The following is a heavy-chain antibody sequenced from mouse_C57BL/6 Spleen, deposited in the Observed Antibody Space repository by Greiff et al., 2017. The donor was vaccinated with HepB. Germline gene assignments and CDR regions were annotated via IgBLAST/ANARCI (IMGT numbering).Heavy chain of an antibody. CDR2: ISNLAYSI. V-gene: IGHV5-15*01. D-gene: IGHD3-2*02. CDR1: GFTFSDYG. J-gene: IGHJ4*01. Sequence: EVKLVESGGGLVQPGGSLKLSCAASGFTFSDYGMAWVRQAPRKGPEWVAFISNLAYSIYYADTVTGRFTISRENAKNTLYLEMSSLREEDTAMYYGARHAVSSVLYAMDYWGQGTSVTVSS. CDR3: ARHAVSSVLYAMDY.